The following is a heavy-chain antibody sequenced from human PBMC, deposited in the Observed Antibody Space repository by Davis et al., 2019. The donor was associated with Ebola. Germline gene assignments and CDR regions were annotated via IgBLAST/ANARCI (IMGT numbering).Heavy chain of an antibody. CDR1: GYTFNTYW. Sequence: GESLKISCQGSGYTFNTYWIGWVRQMPGKGLEWMGLIFPGDSDTFTRYGPSFQGQVTLSADNSISTAYLQWSSLKASDTAIYYCARRGWDLHYYYYMDVWGEGTTVTVS. D-gene: IGHD1-26*01. CDR3: ARRGWDLHYYYYMDV. CDR2: IFPGDSDTFT. V-gene: IGHV5-51*01. J-gene: IGHJ6*03.